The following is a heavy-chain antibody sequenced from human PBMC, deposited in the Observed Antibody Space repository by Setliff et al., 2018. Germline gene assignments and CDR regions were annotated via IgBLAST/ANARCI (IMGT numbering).Heavy chain of an antibody. CDR3: TRDPTGSNFYNFQFYMDV. V-gene: IGHV1-2*02. Sequence: ASVKVSCKASGDTFYKYGISWVRQAPGQGLEWMGGIIPNTGAAKYAQQFQGRVTMTRDMSLRTVYLDLSGLTSDDTAVYYCTRDPTGSNFYNFQFYMDVWGKGTTVTVSS. J-gene: IGHJ6*03. CDR1: GDTFYKYG. D-gene: IGHD1-1*01. CDR2: IIPNTGAA.